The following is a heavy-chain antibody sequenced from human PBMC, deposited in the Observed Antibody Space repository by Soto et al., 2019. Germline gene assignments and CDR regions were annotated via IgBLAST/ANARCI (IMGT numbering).Heavy chain of an antibody. CDR1: GFTFSSYG. CDR2: ISYDGSNK. J-gene: IGHJ4*02. CDR3: AKDRRAVAGYFDY. Sequence: QVQLVGSGGGVVQPGRSLRLSCAASGFTFSSYGMHWVRQAPGKGLEWVAVISYDGSNKYYADSVKGRFTISRDNSKNTLYLQMNSLRAEDTAVYYCAKDRRAVAGYFDYWGQGTLVTVSS. D-gene: IGHD6-19*01. V-gene: IGHV3-30*18.